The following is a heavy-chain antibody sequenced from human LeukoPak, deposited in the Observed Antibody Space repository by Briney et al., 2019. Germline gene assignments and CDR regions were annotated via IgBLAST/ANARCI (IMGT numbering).Heavy chain of an antibody. V-gene: IGHV3-9*03. CDR2: ISWNSGSI. CDR3: ARGMATGGRLDY. J-gene: IGHJ4*02. D-gene: IGHD5-24*01. Sequence: GRSLRLSCAASGFTFDDYAMHWVRQAPGKGLEWVSGISWNSGSIGYADSVKGRFTISRDNAKNSLFLQMSSLRAEDMALYYCARGMATGGRLDYWGQGTLVTVSS. CDR1: GFTFDDYA.